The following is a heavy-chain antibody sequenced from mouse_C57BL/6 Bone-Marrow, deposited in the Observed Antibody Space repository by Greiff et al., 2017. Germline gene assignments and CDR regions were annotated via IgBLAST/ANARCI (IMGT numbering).Heavy chain of an antibody. CDR1: GYTFTSYW. CDR3: ALHYYGSSYGYFDV. V-gene: IGHV1-64*01. J-gene: IGHJ1*03. Sequence: QVQLQQPGAELVKPGASVMLSCKASGYTFTSYWMHWVKQRPGQGLEWIGMIHPNSGSTNYNEKFKRKATLTVDKSSSTAYMQLSSLTSEDSAVYYCALHYYGSSYGYFDVWGTGTTVTVSS. D-gene: IGHD1-1*01. CDR2: IHPNSGST.